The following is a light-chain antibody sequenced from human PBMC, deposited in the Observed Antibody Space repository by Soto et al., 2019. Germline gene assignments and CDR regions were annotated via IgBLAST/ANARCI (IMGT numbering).Light chain of an antibody. CDR2: GAS. Sequence: EIVLTQSPGTLSLSPGERATLSCRASQSVAGSYLAWYQQKPGQAPRLLIYGASSRATGFPDRFSGSGSGTDFTLTISGLEPEDSAVYYCQQYGSSSQITFGQGTRVEIK. CDR3: QQYGSSSQIT. V-gene: IGKV3-20*01. CDR1: QSVAGSY. J-gene: IGKJ5*01.